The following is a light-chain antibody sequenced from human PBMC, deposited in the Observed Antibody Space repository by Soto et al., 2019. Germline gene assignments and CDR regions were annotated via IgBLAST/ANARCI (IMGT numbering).Light chain of an antibody. V-gene: IGLV2-14*03. CDR2: DVS. CDR3: SSYRSSSPLVV. J-gene: IGLJ2*01. Sequence: QSALTQPASVSGSPGQSITISCTGTISDIGDYNYVSWYQQHPGKAPKLMIYDVSNRPSGVSNRFSGSKSGYTASLTLSGLQPEDEADYYCSSYRSSSPLVVFGGGTKLTVL. CDR1: ISDIGDYNY.